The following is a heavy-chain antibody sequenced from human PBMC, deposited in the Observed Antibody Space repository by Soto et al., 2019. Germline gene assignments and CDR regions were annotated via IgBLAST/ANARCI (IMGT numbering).Heavy chain of an antibody. Sequence: PGESLKISCNASGYSFTSYWIAWVRQMPGKGLEWMGIIYPGDSDTRYSPSFQGQVTISADRSISTAYLHWSSLKASDTAMYYCAREGGYCSSTSCQGIDYWGQGTLVTVSS. D-gene: IGHD2-2*01. CDR2: IYPGDSDT. CDR1: GYSFTSYW. J-gene: IGHJ4*02. V-gene: IGHV5-51*01. CDR3: AREGGYCSSTSCQGIDY.